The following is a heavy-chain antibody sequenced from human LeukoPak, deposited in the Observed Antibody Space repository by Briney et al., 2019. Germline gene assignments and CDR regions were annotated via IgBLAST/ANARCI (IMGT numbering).Heavy chain of an antibody. Sequence: GGSLRLSCAASGFTVSSNYMSWVRQAPGKGLEWVSVIYTGDNTYYADSVKDRFTISRDNAKNSLYLQMNSLRAEDTAVYYCARAYYYDNSGYPYFDYWGQGTLVPVSS. CDR3: ARAYYYDNSGYPYFDY. V-gene: IGHV3-66*01. J-gene: IGHJ4*02. D-gene: IGHD3-22*01. CDR1: GFTVSSNY. CDR2: IYTGDNT.